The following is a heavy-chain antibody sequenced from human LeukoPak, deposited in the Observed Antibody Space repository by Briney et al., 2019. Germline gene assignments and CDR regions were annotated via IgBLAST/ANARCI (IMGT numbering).Heavy chain of an antibody. D-gene: IGHD3-16*01. CDR1: GFTLSSYS. J-gene: IGHJ4*02. CDR3: ARRVPNQVITDYFDY. CDR2: IDSSSTTI. V-gene: IGHV3-48*04. Sequence: GGSLRLSCAASGFTLSSYSMNWVRQAPGKGLEWISFIDSSSTTIFYAESVRGRFTISRDNAKNSLFLQMNSLRVEDTAVYYCARRVPNQVITDYFDYWGQGTLVTVSS.